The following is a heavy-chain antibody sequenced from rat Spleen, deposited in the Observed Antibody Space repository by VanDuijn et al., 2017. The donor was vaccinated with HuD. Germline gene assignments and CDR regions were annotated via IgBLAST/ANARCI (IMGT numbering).Heavy chain of an antibody. V-gene: IGHV5S23*01. Sequence: EVQLVESGGDLVQPGRSLELSCAASGFTFSDYYMAWVRQAPTKGLEWVASITNSGGSTYYRDSVKGRFTVSRDNAKSTLYLQMNSLKSEDTATYYCARENYYSGDYWGQGVMVTVSS. CDR1: GFTFSDYY. D-gene: IGHD1-1*01. CDR3: ARENYYSGDY. CDR2: ITNSGGST. J-gene: IGHJ2*01.